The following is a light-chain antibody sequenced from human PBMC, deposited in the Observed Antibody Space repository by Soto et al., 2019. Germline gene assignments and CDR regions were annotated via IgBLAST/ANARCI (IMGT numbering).Light chain of an antibody. V-gene: IGKV3-15*01. CDR3: QQYNNWRT. CDR1: QSVNNN. CDR2: GVS. J-gene: IGKJ1*01. Sequence: EILMRQSPGTRSVFPGDRATLSCRASQSVNNNLAWYQQKPGQAPRLLIHGVSTRATGIPARFSGSGSGTEFTLTISSLQSEDFAVYYCQQYNNWRTFGQGTKVDI.